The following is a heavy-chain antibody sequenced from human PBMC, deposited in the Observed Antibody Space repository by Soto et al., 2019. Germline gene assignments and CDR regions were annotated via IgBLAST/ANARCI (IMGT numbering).Heavy chain of an antibody. D-gene: IGHD1-26*01. J-gene: IGHJ4*02. V-gene: IGHV4-4*07. CDR1: GASISSAY. Sequence: LSLTCAVSGASISSAYCTWIRQPAGKGLEWSGRIYRSGHTTYTPTLKRGLTMSGDTSTNRFSLKLSSVTAADTAVYFCARETTEWDDLGGFFFDWWGQGMLVTVSS. CDR2: IYRSGHT. CDR3: ARETTEWDDLGGFFFDW.